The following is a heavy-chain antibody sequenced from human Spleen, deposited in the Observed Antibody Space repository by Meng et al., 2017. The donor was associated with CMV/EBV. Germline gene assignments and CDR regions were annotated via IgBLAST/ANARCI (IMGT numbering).Heavy chain of an antibody. J-gene: IGHJ4*02. V-gene: IGHV1-18*01. Sequence: GESLKISCKASGYTFTSYGISWVRQAPGQGLEWMGWISAYNGNTNYAQKLQGRVTMTTDTSTSTAYMELRSLRSDDTAVDYCARGTGTTSDFDYWGQGTLVTVSS. CDR1: GYTFTSYG. CDR3: ARGTGTTSDFDY. CDR2: ISAYNGNT. D-gene: IGHD1-1*01.